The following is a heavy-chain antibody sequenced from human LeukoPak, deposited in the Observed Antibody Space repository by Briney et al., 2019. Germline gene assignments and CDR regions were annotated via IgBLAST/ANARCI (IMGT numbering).Heavy chain of an antibody. CDR1: GGSISSYY. V-gene: IGHV4-59*01. D-gene: IGHD4-23*01. J-gene: IGHJ6*03. Sequence: SETLSLTCTVSGGSISSYYWSWIRQPPGKGLEWIGYIYYSGSTDYNPSLKSRVTISVDTSKNQFSLKLSSVTAADTAVYYCARAGDYGGNYYYYYMDVWGKGTTVTVSS. CDR2: IYYSGST. CDR3: ARAGDYGGNYYYYYMDV.